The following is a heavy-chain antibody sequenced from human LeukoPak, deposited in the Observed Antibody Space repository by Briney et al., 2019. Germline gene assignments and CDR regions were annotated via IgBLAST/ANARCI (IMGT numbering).Heavy chain of an antibody. D-gene: IGHD1-14*01. CDR3: ARGVEPLAANTLAY. CDR2: LYSDGNT. J-gene: IGHJ4*02. V-gene: IGHV3-53*01. CDR1: GFTVITND. Sequence: GGSLRLSCAASGFTVITNDMTWVRQAPGKGLEWVSVLYSDGNTKYADSVQGRFTISRDNSKNTLYLEMISLNPDDTAVYYCARGVEPLAANTLAYWGQGTLVTVSS.